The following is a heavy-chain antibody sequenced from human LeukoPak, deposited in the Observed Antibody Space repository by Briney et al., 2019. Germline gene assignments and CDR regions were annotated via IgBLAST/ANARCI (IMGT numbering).Heavy chain of an antibody. Sequence: NPGGSLRLSCAASGFTFSNSWMIWVRQAPGKGLECVGRIKTKTDGGTTDYDAPVKGRFTISRDDSKNTLYLLLNSMNTEDTDVYYCTTEVLEGATDGNFDIWGQGTMVTVSS. D-gene: IGHD4-23*01. CDR3: TTEVLEGATDGNFDI. CDR1: GFTFSNSW. J-gene: IGHJ3*02. V-gene: IGHV3-15*01. CDR2: IKTKTDGGTT.